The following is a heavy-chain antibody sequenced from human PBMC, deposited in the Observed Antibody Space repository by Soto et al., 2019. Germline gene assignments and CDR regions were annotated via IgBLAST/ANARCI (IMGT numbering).Heavy chain of an antibody. CDR3: AKDRERIATLSIDY. J-gene: IGHJ4*02. CDR2: ISGSGVST. CDR1: GFTFSSYA. Sequence: EVHLLESGGGLVQPGGSLRLSCAASGFTFSSYAMSWVRQAPGKGLEWVSGISGSGVSTYYADSVKGRFTISRDNSKSTLYLQMNSLRAEDTAVYYCAKDRERIATLSIDYWGQGTLVTVSS. V-gene: IGHV3-23*01. D-gene: IGHD6-6*01.